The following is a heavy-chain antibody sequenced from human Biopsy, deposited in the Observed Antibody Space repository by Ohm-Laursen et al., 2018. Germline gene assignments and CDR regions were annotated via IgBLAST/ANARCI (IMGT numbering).Heavy chain of an antibody. CDR1: GESFNGHY. J-gene: IGHJ6*02. CDR2: INHSGRT. CDR3: VRGVDYYDPYHYYALDV. V-gene: IGHV4-34*01. Sequence: TLSLTCAVYGESFNGHYWNWIRQTPGKGLERIGEINHSGRTNYNPSLKSRVTISVDTSKNHFSLKVRSVTAADTAVYYCVRGVDYYDPYHYYALDVWGQGTTVTVSS. D-gene: IGHD3-22*01.